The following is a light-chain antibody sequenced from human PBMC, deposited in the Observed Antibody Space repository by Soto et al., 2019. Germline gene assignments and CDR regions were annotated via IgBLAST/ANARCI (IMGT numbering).Light chain of an antibody. CDR1: SS. Sequence: DIQMTQSPSSLSASVGDRVTITCRASSSLAWFQQRPGKAPKSLIYGASTLQSGVPSQFSGSGSGTDFTLTINSLQPEDFATYYCQQYKSYPYTFGQGTKLEIE. V-gene: IGKV1-16*02. CDR2: GAS. J-gene: IGKJ2*01. CDR3: QQYKSYPYT.